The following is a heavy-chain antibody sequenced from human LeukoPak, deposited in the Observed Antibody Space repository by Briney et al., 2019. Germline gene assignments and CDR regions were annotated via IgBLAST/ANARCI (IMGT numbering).Heavy chain of an antibody. CDR2: ISGSDGTT. CDR3: ARASGSFDY. Sequence: PGGSLRLSCAASGFTFSIYAMSWVRQVPGKGLEWVSVISGSDGTTYYADSVKGRFTISRDNSKNTLYLQMNSLRAEDSGVYYCARASGSFDYWGQGTLVTVSS. V-gene: IGHV3-23*01. D-gene: IGHD1-26*01. CDR1: GFTFSIYA. J-gene: IGHJ4*02.